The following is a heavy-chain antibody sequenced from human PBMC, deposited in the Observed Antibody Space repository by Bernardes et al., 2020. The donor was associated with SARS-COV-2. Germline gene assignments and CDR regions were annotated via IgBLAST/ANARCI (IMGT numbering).Heavy chain of an antibody. CDR2: IYSGGET. D-gene: IGHD3-10*01. CDR1: GFSIKTNY. Sequence: GGSLRLSRAASGFSIKTNYMSWVRQAPGKGLEWVCIIYSGGETYYADSVKGRFTISRDNPKNTLFLQMNSLRAEDTAVYYCAREEGSGILGAFDVWGQGAMVAVSS. CDR3: AREEGSGILGAFDV. V-gene: IGHV3-53*01. J-gene: IGHJ3*01.